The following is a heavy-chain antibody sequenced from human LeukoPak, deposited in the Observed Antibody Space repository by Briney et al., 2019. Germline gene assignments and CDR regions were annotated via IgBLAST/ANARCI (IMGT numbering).Heavy chain of an antibody. CDR3: ARDGRELWAFDI. CDR2: INHSGST. Sequence: SXTLSLTCAVYGGSFSGYYWSWIRQPPGKGLEWIGEINHSGSTYYNPSLKSRVTISVDTSKNQFSLKLSSVTAADTAVYYCARDGRELWAFDIWGQGTMVTVSS. J-gene: IGHJ3*02. V-gene: IGHV4-34*01. CDR1: GGSFSGYY. D-gene: IGHD1-26*01.